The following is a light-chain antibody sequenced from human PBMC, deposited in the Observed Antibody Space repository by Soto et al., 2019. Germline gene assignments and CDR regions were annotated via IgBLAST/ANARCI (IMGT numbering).Light chain of an antibody. J-gene: IGKJ1*01. CDR3: QQYNDWPLT. CDR1: QSVSSN. V-gene: IGKV3-15*01. CDR2: GAF. Sequence: EIVMTQSPVTLYVSPGERLTLSCRASQSVSSNLAWYQQKPGQAPSLLIYGAFTRATGIPARFSGTGSGTEFTLTISSLQSEDFALYYCQQYNDWPLTFGQGTKVDI.